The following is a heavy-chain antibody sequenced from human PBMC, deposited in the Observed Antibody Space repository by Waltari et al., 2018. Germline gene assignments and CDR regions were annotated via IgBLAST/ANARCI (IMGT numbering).Heavy chain of an antibody. CDR3: ARDFGPVWYFDL. D-gene: IGHD3-3*01. Sequence: EVQLVESGGGLVQPGGSLRLSCEASGFTFSSYSMNWVRQAPGKGLEWVSYISSSSSTIYYADSVKGRFTISRDNAKNSLYLQMNSLRAEDTAVYYSARDFGPVWYFDLWGRGTLVTVSS. J-gene: IGHJ2*01. CDR2: ISSSSSTI. V-gene: IGHV3-48*04. CDR1: GFTFSSYS.